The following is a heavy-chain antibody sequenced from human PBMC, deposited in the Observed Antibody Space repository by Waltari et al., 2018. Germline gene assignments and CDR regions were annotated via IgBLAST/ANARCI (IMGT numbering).Heavy chain of an antibody. Sequence: QLQLQESGPGLVKPSETLSLTCTVSGGSISSSSYYWGWIRQPPGKGLEWIGSIYYSGSTYYNPSLKSRVTISVDTSKNQFSLKLSSVTAADTAVYYCATALVGASPLPFDYWGQGTLVTVSS. J-gene: IGHJ4*02. D-gene: IGHD1-26*01. CDR1: GGSISSSSYY. V-gene: IGHV4-39*07. CDR2: IYYSGST. CDR3: ATALVGASPLPFDY.